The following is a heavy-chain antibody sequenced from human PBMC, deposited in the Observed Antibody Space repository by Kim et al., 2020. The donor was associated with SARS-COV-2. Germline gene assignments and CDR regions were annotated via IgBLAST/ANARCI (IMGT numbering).Heavy chain of an antibody. CDR1: GGTFSSYA. J-gene: IGHJ4*02. CDR2: IIPIFGTA. CDR3: ARDLWRVSVAGTNYFDY. Sequence: SVKVSCKASGGTFSSYAISWVRQAPGQGLEWMGGIIPIFGTANYAQKFQGRVTITADESTSTAYMELSSLRSEDTAVYYCARDLWRVSVAGTNYFDYWGQGTLVTVSS. D-gene: IGHD6-19*01. V-gene: IGHV1-69*13.